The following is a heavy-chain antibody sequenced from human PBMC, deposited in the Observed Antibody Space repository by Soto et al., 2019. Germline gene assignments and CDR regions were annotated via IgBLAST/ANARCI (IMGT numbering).Heavy chain of an antibody. J-gene: IGHJ3*01. CDR1: GFTFSYYW. D-gene: IGHD1-26*01. CDR3: ARWDRGAFDL. CDR2: IHSDGSST. V-gene: IGHV3-74*01. Sequence: EVQLVESGGGLVQPGESLRLSCAASGFTFSYYWMHWVRQAPGKGLVWVSRIHSDGSSTTYADSVKGRFSISRDNARNTVYLQMTSLRAEDTAVYYCARWDRGAFDLWGRGTVLTVSS.